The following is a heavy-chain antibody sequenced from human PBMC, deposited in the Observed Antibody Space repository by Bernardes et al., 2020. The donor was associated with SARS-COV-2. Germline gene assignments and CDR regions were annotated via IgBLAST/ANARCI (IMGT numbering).Heavy chain of an antibody. CDR3: AKREDYDLWSGPIDY. J-gene: IGHJ4*02. V-gene: IGHV3-23*01. CDR2: ITGSGANT. CDR1: GFTFSNYA. D-gene: IGHD3-3*01. Sequence: GSLRLSCAASGFTFSNYAMSWVRQAPGKGLEWVSAITGSGANTYYPDSVKGRFTISRDNSKKTLYLQMNSLRAEDTAVYYCAKREDYDLWSGPIDYWGQGTLVTVSS.